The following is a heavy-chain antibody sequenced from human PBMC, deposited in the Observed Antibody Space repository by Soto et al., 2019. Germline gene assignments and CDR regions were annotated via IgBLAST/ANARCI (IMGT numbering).Heavy chain of an antibody. Sequence: SETLSLTCTVSGDSISSYYWSWIRQPPGKGLEWIGYIYYSGSTYYNPSLKSRVTISVDTSKNQFSLKLSSVTAADTAVYYCARAKAPLYSSSWYWFDPWGQGTLVTVSS. CDR1: GDSISSYY. V-gene: IGHV4-59*08. J-gene: IGHJ5*02. D-gene: IGHD6-13*01. CDR2: IYYSGST. CDR3: ARAKAPLYSSSWYWFDP.